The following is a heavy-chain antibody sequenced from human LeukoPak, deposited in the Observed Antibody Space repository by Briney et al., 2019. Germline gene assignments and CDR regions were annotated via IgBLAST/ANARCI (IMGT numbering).Heavy chain of an antibody. Sequence: SETLSLTCTVSGGSISSYYWSWIRQPPGKGLEWIGYIYHSGSTGSNPSLKSRVTISVDTSKNQFSLKLSSVTAADTAVYYCAGSPYSSSPYNWFDPWGQGTLVTVSS. CDR2: IYHSGST. V-gene: IGHV4-59*08. CDR1: GGSISSYY. D-gene: IGHD6-6*01. CDR3: AGSPYSSSPYNWFDP. J-gene: IGHJ5*02.